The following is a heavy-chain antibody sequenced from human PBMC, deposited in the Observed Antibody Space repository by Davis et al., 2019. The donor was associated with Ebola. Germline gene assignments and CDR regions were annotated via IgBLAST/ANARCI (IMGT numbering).Heavy chain of an antibody. Sequence: GGSLRLSCAASGFSVSSNYMTWVRQAPGKGLEWVSVIYSGGNTYYADSVKGRFTISRDNSENTLHLQMNSLRADDTAVYYCAKSTMIVGDWDFDYWGQGTLVTVSS. V-gene: IGHV3-66*01. CDR3: AKSTMIVGDWDFDY. CDR1: GFSVSSNY. CDR2: IYSGGNT. D-gene: IGHD3-22*01. J-gene: IGHJ4*02.